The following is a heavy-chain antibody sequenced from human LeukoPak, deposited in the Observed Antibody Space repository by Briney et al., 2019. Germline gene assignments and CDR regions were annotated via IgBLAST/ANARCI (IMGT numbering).Heavy chain of an antibody. Sequence: ASVKVSCTASGYTFTGYYMHWVRQAPEQGLEWMGWINPNSGGTNYAQKFQGRVTMTRVTSISTAYMELSRLRSDDTAVYYWARVANPAAIVFWCDPWGQGTLVTVSS. V-gene: IGHV1-2*02. J-gene: IGHJ5*02. CDR2: INPNSGGT. CDR1: GYTFTGYY. D-gene: IGHD2-2*01. CDR3: ARVANPAAIVFWCDP.